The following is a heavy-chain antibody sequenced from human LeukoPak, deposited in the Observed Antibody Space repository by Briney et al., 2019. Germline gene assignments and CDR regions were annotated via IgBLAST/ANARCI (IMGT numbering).Heavy chain of an antibody. CDR3: AKASSYGCMSYDFVS. J-gene: IGHJ4*02. Sequence: RRSLRLSCAASAFTFSSYAMNWVRRAPGKGLEWVSGISASGGSTSYAASVKGRFTISRNNSKTTLHLQLSTLRTETTAVHYGAKASSYGCMSYDFVSWGQGTLVTVSS. CDR2: ISASGGST. D-gene: IGHD3-10*01. CDR1: AFTFSSYA. V-gene: IGHV3-23*01.